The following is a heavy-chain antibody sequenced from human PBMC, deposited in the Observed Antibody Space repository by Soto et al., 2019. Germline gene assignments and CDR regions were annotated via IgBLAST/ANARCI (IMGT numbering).Heavy chain of an antibody. CDR3: ARDHHSSSWYFNFY. J-gene: IGHJ4*02. D-gene: IGHD6-13*01. CDR2: IKQDGSEK. CDR1: GFTFSSYW. V-gene: IGHV3-7*01. Sequence: GGSLRLSCAASGFTFSSYWMSWVRQAPGKGLEWVANIKQDGSEKYYVDSVKGRFTISRDDAKNSLYLQMNSLRAEDTAVYYCARDHHSSSWYFNFYWGQGTLVTVSS.